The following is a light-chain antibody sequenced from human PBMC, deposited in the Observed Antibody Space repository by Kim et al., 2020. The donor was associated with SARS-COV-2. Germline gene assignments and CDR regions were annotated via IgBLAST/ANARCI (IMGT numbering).Light chain of an antibody. Sequence: DIQMTQSPSSLSASVGDRVTITCRTTQSISSHLNWYQQKPGRAPKLLISAASTLQGGVPSRFSGSGSETDFTLTISSLQPEDFATYICQQRYITPFTFGPGTKVYIK. J-gene: IGKJ3*01. CDR1: QSISSH. CDR2: AAS. CDR3: QQRYITPFT. V-gene: IGKV1-39*01.